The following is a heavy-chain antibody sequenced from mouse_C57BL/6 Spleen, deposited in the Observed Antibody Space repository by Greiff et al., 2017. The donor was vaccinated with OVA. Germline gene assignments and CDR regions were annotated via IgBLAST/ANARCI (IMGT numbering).Heavy chain of an antibody. J-gene: IGHJ4*01. Sequence: VQLQQPGAELVKPGASVKLSCKASGYTFTSYWMHWVKQRPGQGLEWIGMIHPNSGSTNYNEKFKSKATLTVDKSSSTAYMQLSSLTSEDSAVYYCAREGDEGAMDYWGQGTSVTVSS. V-gene: IGHV1-64*01. CDR2: IHPNSGST. D-gene: IGHD3-3*01. CDR1: GYTFTSYW. CDR3: AREGDEGAMDY.